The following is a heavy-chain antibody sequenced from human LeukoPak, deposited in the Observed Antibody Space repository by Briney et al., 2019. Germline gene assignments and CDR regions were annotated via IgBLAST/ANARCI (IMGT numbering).Heavy chain of an antibody. J-gene: IGHJ3*02. V-gene: IGHV3-30-3*01. CDR3: ATLAVAGMDAFDI. CDR1: GFTFRSYA. CDR2: ISYDGSNK. D-gene: IGHD6-19*01. Sequence: GGSLRLSCAASGFTFRSYAMHWVRQAPGKGLEWVAVISYDGSNKYYADSVKGRFTISRDNSKNTLYLQMNSLRSEDTAVYYCATLAVAGMDAFDIWGQGTMVTVSS.